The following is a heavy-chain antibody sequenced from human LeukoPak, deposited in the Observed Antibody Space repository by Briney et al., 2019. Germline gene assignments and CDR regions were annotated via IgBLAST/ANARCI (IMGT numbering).Heavy chain of an antibody. CDR2: IIPIFGTE. D-gene: IGHD5-24*01. CDR3: ASADGYNFNYFDY. V-gene: IGHV1-69*05. CDR1: GGTFSSYA. Sequence: SVKVSCKASGGTFSSYAISWVRQAPGQGLEWMGGIIPIFGTENYAQKFQGRVTITTDESTSTAYMELSSLRSEDTAVYYCASADGYNFNYFDYWGQGTLVTVSS. J-gene: IGHJ4*02.